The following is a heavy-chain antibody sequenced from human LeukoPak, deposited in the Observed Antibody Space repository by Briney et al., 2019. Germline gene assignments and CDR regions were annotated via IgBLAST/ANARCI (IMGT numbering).Heavy chain of an antibody. D-gene: IGHD2-15*01. V-gene: IGHV3-21*01. CDR1: GFSFSTYA. Sequence: GGSLRLSCAASGFSFSTYAMNWVRQAPGKGLEWVSSISSSSSYIYYADSVKGRFTISRDNAKNSLYLQMNSLRAEDTAVYYCARAGYCSGGSCPHYFDYWGQGTLVTVSS. J-gene: IGHJ4*02. CDR2: ISSSSSYI. CDR3: ARAGYCSGGSCPHYFDY.